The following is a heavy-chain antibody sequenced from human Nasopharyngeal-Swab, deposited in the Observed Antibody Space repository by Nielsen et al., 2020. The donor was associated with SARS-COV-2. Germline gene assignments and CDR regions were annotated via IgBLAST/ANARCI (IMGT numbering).Heavy chain of an antibody. CDR2: ISDGGGST. CDR1: GFTFSYYA. D-gene: IGHD4-17*01. V-gene: IGHV3-23*01. Sequence: GESLKISCADTGFTFSYYAMNWVRQAPGKGLEWVSGISDGGGSTSYADSAKGRFTISRDNAKNSLYLQMNSLRAEDTAVYYCASGGYGDYDAYYYGMDVWGQGTTVTVSS. J-gene: IGHJ6*02. CDR3: ASGGYGDYDAYYYGMDV.